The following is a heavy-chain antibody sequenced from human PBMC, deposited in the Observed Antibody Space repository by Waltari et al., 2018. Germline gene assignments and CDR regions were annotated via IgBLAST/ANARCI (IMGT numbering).Heavy chain of an antibody. Sequence: QVQLQESGPGLVKPSETLSLTCTVSGGSISSYYWSWIRQPPGKGLECIVYIYTSGSTNYNPSLRIRVTISLDTSKNQFSLKLSSVTAADTAVYYCASGGYSYGYQQWGQGTLVTVSS. D-gene: IGHD5-18*01. CDR1: GGSISSYY. J-gene: IGHJ4*02. V-gene: IGHV4-4*09. CDR2: IYTSGST. CDR3: ASGGYSYGYQQ.